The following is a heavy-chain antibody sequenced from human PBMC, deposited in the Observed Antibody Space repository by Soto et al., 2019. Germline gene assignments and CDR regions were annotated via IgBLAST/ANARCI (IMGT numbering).Heavy chain of an antibody. J-gene: IGHJ6*02. V-gene: IGHV4-39*01. Sequence: SETLSLTCTVSGGSISSISSYWGWIRQPPGKGLEWIGNVYYSGSTYSNPSLKSRLTISADSSKNQFSLRLSSVTAADTAVYFCARQSEYYYASGRAAPLYGMDVWGQGTTVTVSS. CDR3: ARQSEYYYASGRAAPLYGMDV. D-gene: IGHD3-10*01. CDR1: GGSISSISSY. CDR2: VYYSGST.